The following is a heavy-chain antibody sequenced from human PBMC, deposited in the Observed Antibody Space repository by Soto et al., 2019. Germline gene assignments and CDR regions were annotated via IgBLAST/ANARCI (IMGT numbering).Heavy chain of an antibody. Sequence: QVQLVQSGAEVKKPGSSVKVSCKASGGTFSSYAISWVRQAPGQGLEWMGGIIPIFGTANYAQKFQGRVTITADESTSTAYMELSSLRSEDTAVYYCARDLCSGGSCGYDDFDIWGQGTMVTVSS. CDR2: IIPIFGTA. J-gene: IGHJ3*02. CDR1: GGTFSSYA. CDR3: ARDLCSGGSCGYDDFDI. V-gene: IGHV1-69*01. D-gene: IGHD2-15*01.